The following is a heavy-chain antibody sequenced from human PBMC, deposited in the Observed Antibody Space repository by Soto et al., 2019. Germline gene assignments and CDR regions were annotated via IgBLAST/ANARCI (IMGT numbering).Heavy chain of an antibody. CDR1: GGSISSDGYY. D-gene: IGHD1-1*01. V-gene: IGHV4-31*03. J-gene: IGHJ4*02. CDR3: ARWPQLEPRFDY. CDR2: IDYSGRT. Sequence: QVQLQESGPGLVKPSQTLSLTCTVSGGSISSDGYYWSWIRHHPGKGLEWIASIDYSGRTYYNPSRKVRVTISVDTSKNLFALKLSSVTAADTAVYYCARWPQLEPRFDYWGQGTLVTVSS.